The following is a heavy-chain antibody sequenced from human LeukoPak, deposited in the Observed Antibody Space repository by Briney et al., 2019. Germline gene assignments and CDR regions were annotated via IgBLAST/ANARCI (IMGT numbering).Heavy chain of an antibody. CDR1: GYTFTTYD. D-gene: IGHD5/OR15-5a*01. CDR2: MGPRNGYT. CDR3: ARGWISGAVSEHYFEN. J-gene: IGHJ4*02. Sequence: ASVKVSCKASGYTFTTYDINWVRQAPGHGLEWIRWMGPRNGYTGSAQTFQGRITMTRDTSISTAYMELSSLTSDDTAVYYCARGWISGAVSEHYFENWGQGTLVTVSS. V-gene: IGHV1-8*01.